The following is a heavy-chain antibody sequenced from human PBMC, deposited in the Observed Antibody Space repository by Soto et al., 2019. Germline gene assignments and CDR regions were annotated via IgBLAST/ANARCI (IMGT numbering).Heavy chain of an antibody. CDR3: AKDQTGTTWGNYYYGMDV. CDR1: GFTFSSYG. D-gene: IGHD1-7*01. V-gene: IGHV3-30*18. CDR2: ISYDGSNK. J-gene: IGHJ6*02. Sequence: GGSLRLSCAASGFTFSSYGMHWVRQAPGKGLEWVAVISYDGSNKYYADSVKGRFTISRDNSKNTLYLQMNSLRAEDTAVYYCAKDQTGTTWGNYYYGMDVWGQGTTVTVSS.